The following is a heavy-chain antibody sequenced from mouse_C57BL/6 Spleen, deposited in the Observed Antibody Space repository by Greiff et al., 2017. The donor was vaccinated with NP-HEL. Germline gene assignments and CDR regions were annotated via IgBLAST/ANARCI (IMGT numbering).Heavy chain of an antibody. V-gene: IGHV1-81*01. CDR1: GYTFTSYG. D-gene: IGHD2-1*01. CDR2: IYPRSGNT. CDR3: APIYYGNSY. Sequence: VQGVESGAELARPGASVKLSCKASGYTFTSYGISWVKQRTGQGLEWIGEIYPRSGNTYYNEKFKGKATLTADKSSSTAYMELRSLTSEDSAVYFCAPIYYGNSYWGQGTTLTVSS. J-gene: IGHJ2*01.